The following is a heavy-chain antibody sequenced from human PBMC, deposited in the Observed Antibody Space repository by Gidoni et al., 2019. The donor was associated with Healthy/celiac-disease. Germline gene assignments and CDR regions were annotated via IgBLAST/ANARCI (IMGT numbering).Heavy chain of an antibody. D-gene: IGHD4-17*01. V-gene: IGHV3-30-3*01. Sequence: QVQLVESGGGVVQPGRSLRLSCAASGFPFSSYAMHWVRQAPGKGLEWVAVISYDGSNKYYADSVKGRFTISRDNSKNTLYLQMNSLRAEDTAVYYCARGHDYGDYSLYYYYGMDVWGQGTTVTVSS. CDR3: ARGHDYGDYSLYYYYGMDV. J-gene: IGHJ6*02. CDR2: ISYDGSNK. CDR1: GFPFSSYA.